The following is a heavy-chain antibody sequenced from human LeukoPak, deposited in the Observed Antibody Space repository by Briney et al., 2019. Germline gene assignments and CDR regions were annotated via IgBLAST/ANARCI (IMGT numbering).Heavy chain of an antibody. CDR1: GGTYSSYA. CDR3: AREFGYYDSSGYYSSYFDY. CDR2: IIPIFGTA. Sequence: SVKVSCKASGGTYSSYAISWVRQAPGQGLEWMGGIIPIFGTANYAQKFQGRVTITADESTSTAYMELSSLRSEDTAVYYCAREFGYYDSSGYYSSYFDYWGQGTLVTVSS. D-gene: IGHD3-22*01. J-gene: IGHJ4*02. V-gene: IGHV1-69*13.